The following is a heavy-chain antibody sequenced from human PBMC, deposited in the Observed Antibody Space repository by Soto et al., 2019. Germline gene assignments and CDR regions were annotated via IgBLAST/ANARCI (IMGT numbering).Heavy chain of an antibody. Sequence: GASVKVSCKASGYTFTSYGISWVRQAPGQGLEWMGWISAYNGNTNYAQKLQGRVTMTTDTSTSTAYMELRSLRSDDTAVYYCARVSGVITMIVVVHHTGAFDIWGQGTMVTVSS. D-gene: IGHD3-22*01. CDR2: ISAYNGNT. V-gene: IGHV1-18*01. CDR1: GYTFTSYG. J-gene: IGHJ3*02. CDR3: ARVSGVITMIVVVHHTGAFDI.